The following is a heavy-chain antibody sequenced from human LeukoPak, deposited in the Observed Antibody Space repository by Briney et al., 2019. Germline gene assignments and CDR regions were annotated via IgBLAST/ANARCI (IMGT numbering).Heavy chain of an antibody. Sequence: SETLSLTCAVSGDSISTSAYYWDWRRQPPGRGGEWIGNIYYDGNTRYNPSLKSRVTISVDRSKNQFSLKLSSVTAADTAVYYCARRYYYGSGSPEYWGQGSLVTVSS. CDR3: ARRYYYGSGSPEY. CDR2: IYYDGNT. CDR1: GDSISTSAYY. V-gene: IGHV4-39*01. J-gene: IGHJ4*02. D-gene: IGHD3-10*01.